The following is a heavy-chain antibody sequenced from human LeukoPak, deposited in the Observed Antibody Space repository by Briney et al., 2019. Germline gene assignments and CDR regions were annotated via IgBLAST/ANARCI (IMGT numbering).Heavy chain of an antibody. D-gene: IGHD3-22*01. CDR2: INPSGSTT. CDR1: GYTFTSYY. Sequence: ASVKVSCKASGYTFTSYYMNWVRQAPGQGLEWMGIINPSGSTTRYAQKFQGRVTMTRDTSTSTDYMDLTSLRSEDTAVYHSARVGYDSSGYYVRAFDIWGQGTMVTVSS. CDR3: ARVGYDSSGYYVRAFDI. J-gene: IGHJ3*02. V-gene: IGHV1-46*01.